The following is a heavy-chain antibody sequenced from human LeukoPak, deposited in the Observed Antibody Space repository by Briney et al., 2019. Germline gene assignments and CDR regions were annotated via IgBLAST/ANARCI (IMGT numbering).Heavy chain of an antibody. D-gene: IGHD3-22*01. V-gene: IGHV4-34*01. J-gene: IGHJ4*02. CDR2: IYYSGST. CDR3: ARRGIYYDSSGYYWGYFDY. Sequence: SETLSLTCAVYGGSFSGYCWSWIRQPPGKGLEWIGSIYYSGSTYYNPSLNSRVTISVDTSNNQFSLKLSSVTAADTAVYYCARRGIYYDSSGYYWGYFDYWGQGTLVTVSS. CDR1: GGSFSGYC.